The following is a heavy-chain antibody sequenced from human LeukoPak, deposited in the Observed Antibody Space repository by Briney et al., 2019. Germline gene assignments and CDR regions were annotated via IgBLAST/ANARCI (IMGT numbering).Heavy chain of an antibody. Sequence: GGSLRLSCAASGFTFSSYAMHWVRQAPGKGLEWVSYIDSSSSPIYYADSVKGRFTISRDSAKNSLYLQMNSLRDEDTAVYYCARNTPGRVYFDYWGQGTLVTVSS. CDR3: ARNTPGRVYFDY. CDR1: GFTFSSYA. D-gene: IGHD1-26*01. J-gene: IGHJ4*02. CDR2: IDSSSSPI. V-gene: IGHV3-48*02.